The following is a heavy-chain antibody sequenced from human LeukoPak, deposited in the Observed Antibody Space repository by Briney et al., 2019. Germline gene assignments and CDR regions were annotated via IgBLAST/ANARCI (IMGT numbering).Heavy chain of an antibody. CDR2: ISSSGDVT. CDR3: AKGGVYSGYAFDR. D-gene: IGHD5-12*01. CDR1: GFTFSSYA. Sequence: GGSLRLSCAASGFTFSSYAMSWVRQAPGKGLAWVSAISSSGDVTNYADSAKSRFTISRDNSKNTVYLQMNSLRAEDTPVYYCAKGGVYSGYAFDRWGQGTLVTVSS. J-gene: IGHJ5*01. V-gene: IGHV3-23*01.